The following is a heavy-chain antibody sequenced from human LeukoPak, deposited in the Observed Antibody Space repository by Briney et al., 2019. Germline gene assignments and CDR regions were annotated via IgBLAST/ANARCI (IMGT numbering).Heavy chain of an antibody. CDR3: ARLHGPFDY. D-gene: IGHD2-8*01. CDR1: GGTISDSASY. V-gene: IGHV4-39*01. Sequence: SETLSLTCTVSGGTISDSASYCGWTRQPPGKGLEWIGSIFYTGSTYYNPSLKSRVTISVDTSKTQFSLRLSSVTAPDTAVYFCARLHGPFDYWGQGTLFTVSS. J-gene: IGHJ4*02. CDR2: IFYTGST.